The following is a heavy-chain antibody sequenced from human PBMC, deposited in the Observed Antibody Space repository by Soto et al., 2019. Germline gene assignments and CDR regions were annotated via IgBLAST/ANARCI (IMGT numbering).Heavy chain of an antibody. D-gene: IGHD5-18*01. CDR1: GFTFSSYG. V-gene: IGHV3-30*18. CDR3: AKDLGTAIVGKTHITIYYYYGMDV. J-gene: IGHJ6*02. CDR2: ISYDGSNK. Sequence: GGSLRLSCAASGFTFSSYGMHWVRQAPGKGLEWVAVISYDGSNKYYADSVKGRFTISRDNSKNTLYLQMNSLRAEDTAVYYCAKDLGTAIVGKTHITIYYYYGMDVWGQGTTVTVSS.